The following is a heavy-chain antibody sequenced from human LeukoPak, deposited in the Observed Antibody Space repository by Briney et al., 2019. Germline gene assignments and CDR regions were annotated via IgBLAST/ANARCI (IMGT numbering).Heavy chain of an antibody. Sequence: GGSLRLSCAASGFTFSSHAMSWVRQAPGKGLEWVSGIGGSGDSTYFGDSVKGRFTISRDKSKNTLYLQMNSLRAEDTAVYYWGKGGGGGGRDGYNSNWGQGTLVTVSS. CDR3: GKGGGGGGRDGYNSN. CDR2: IGGSGDST. D-gene: IGHD5-24*01. V-gene: IGHV3-23*01. J-gene: IGHJ4*02. CDR1: GFTFSSHA.